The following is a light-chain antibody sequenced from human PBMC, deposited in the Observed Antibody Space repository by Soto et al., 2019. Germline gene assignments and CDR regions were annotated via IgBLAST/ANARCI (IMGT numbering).Light chain of an antibody. CDR2: GAS. Sequence: EIVLTQSPGTLSLSPGERATLSCRASQSVSSSYLAWYQQKPGQAPRLLIYGASSRATGIPDRFSGSGSGTDFTLTISRLEPEAFAVYYCQQYGSSPRYTFGQGTNLESK. CDR3: QQYGSSPRYT. V-gene: IGKV3-20*01. J-gene: IGKJ2*01. CDR1: QSVSSSY.